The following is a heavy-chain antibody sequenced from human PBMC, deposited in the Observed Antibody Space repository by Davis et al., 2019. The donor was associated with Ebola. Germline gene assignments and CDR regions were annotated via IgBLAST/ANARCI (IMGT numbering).Heavy chain of an antibody. CDR2: TSADNANT. J-gene: IGHJ3*02. V-gene: IGHV1-2*02. CDR3: ARSIWYNWNEPFDI. Sequence: ASVKVSCKASGYTFTSYYMHWVRQAPGQGLEWMGWTSADNANTNYAQKFQGRVTMTRDTSISTAYMELSSLRSEDTAVYYCARSIWYNWNEPFDIWGQGTMVTVSS. D-gene: IGHD1-1*01. CDR1: GYTFTSYY.